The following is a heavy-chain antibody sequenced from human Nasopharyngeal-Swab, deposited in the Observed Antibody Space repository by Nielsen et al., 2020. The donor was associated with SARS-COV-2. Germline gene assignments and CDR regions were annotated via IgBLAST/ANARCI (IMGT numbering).Heavy chain of an antibody. CDR3: ARIGLEDYYYGMDV. V-gene: IGHV2-26*01. CDR2: IFSNDEK. J-gene: IGHJ6*02. Sequence: SGPTLVQPTETLTLTCTVSGFSLSNARMGVSWIRQPPGKALEWLAHIFSNDEKSYSTSLKSRLTISKDTSKSQVVLTMTNMDPVDTATYYCARIGLEDYYYGMDVWGQGTTVTVSS. D-gene: IGHD3-3*01. CDR1: GFSLSNARMG.